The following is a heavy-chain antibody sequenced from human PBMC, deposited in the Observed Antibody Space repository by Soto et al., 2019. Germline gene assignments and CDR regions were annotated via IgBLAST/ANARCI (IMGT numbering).Heavy chain of an antibody. CDR1: GGSFSGYY. V-gene: IGHV4-34*01. CDR3: ARVGFADYYYYGMDV. Sequence: PSETLSLTCAVYGGSFSGYYWSWIRQPPGKGLEWIGEINHSGSTNYNPSLKSRVTISVDTSKNQFSLKLSSVTAADTAVYYCARVGFADYYYYGMDVWGQGTTVTVSS. CDR2: INHSGST. J-gene: IGHJ6*02. D-gene: IGHD1-26*01.